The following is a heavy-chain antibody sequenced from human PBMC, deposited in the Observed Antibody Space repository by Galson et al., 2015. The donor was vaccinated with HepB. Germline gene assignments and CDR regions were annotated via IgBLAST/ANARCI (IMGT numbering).Heavy chain of an antibody. V-gene: IGHV3-74*01. Sequence: SLRLSCADSGFTFSSYWMHWVRQAPGKGPVWVSRIKNDGSITSYADSVKGRFTISRDNAKNTLYLQMNSLRAEDTAVYYCARSDWFDPWGQGTLVTVSS. CDR2: IKNDGSIT. CDR3: ARSDWFDP. CDR1: GFTFSSYW. J-gene: IGHJ5*02.